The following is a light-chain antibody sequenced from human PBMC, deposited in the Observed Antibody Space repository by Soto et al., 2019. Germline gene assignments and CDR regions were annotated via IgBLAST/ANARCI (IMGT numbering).Light chain of an antibody. V-gene: IGLV1-44*01. CDR1: SSNIGSNT. CDR2: SNN. CDR3: AACDDSLNGVV. J-gene: IGLJ2*01. Sequence: QSVLTQPPSASGTPGQRVTISCSGSSSNIGSNTVNWYQQLPGTAPKLLIYSNNQRPSGVPDRFSGSKSGTSASLAISGIQSEDEADYYCAACDDSLNGVVFGGGTKLTVL.